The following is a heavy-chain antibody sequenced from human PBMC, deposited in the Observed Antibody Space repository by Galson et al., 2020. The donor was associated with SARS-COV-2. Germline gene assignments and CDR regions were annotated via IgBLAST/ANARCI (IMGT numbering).Heavy chain of an antibody. CDR1: GGSFSGYY. D-gene: IGHD4-17*01. Sequence: SETLSLTCAVYGGSFSGYYWSWIRQPPGKGLECIGEINHSGSTNYNPSLKSRVTISVDTSKNQFSLKLSSVTAADTAVYYCARGRTVTTFYYYYGMDVWGQGTTVTVSS. V-gene: IGHV4-34*01. CDR3: ARGRTVTTFYYYYGMDV. J-gene: IGHJ6*02. CDR2: INHSGST.